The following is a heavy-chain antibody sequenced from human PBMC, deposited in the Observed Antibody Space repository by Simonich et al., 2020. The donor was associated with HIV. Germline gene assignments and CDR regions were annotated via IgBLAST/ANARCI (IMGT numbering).Heavy chain of an antibody. V-gene: IGHV1-2*02. CDR3: TRGPSHGAFDI. J-gene: IGHJ3*02. CDR2: INPNRGDK. CDR1: GYTFIEIY. Sequence: QVQLVQSGAEVKKPGASVTVSCKASGYTFIEIYIHWVRQAPGQGPEWMGWINPNRGDKRNSQKFQGRVTMTRDTSISTTYMELSSLRSDDTAVYFCTRGPSHGAFDIWGQGTMVTVSS.